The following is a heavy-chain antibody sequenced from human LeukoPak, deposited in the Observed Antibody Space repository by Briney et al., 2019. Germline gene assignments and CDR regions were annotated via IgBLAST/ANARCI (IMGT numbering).Heavy chain of an antibody. CDR2: IKGDESAR. CDR3: ARDVVGSLDY. J-gene: IGHJ4*02. Sequence: GGSLRLSCAASGLTFSTYWMAWVRQAPGKELEWVANIKGDESARHQADSVKGRFTIYRDNAQNSVYLQMSSLRGEDTAVYYCARDVVGSLDYWGQGTLVTVSS. D-gene: IGHD1-26*01. V-gene: IGHV3-7*01. CDR1: GLTFSTYW.